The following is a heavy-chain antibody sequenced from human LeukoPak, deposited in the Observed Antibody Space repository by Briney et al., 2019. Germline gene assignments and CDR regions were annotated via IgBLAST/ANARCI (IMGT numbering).Heavy chain of an antibody. J-gene: IGHJ4*02. CDR3: ARLTKGRYFDYIFDY. D-gene: IGHD3-9*01. Sequence: SETLSLTCTVSGGSVSNTDFYWGWIRQPPGKGLQWIGNIYYSGSTYYNPSLNSRVTMSVDTSKTQFSLKMTSVTAADTAVYYCARLTKGRYFDYIFDYWGQGTLFTVSS. CDR1: GGSVSNTDFY. CDR2: IYYSGST. V-gene: IGHV4-39*01.